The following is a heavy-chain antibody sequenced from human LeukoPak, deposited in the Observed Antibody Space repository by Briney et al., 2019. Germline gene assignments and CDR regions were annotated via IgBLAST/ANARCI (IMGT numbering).Heavy chain of an antibody. CDR2: ILNDGRHK. J-gene: IGHJ4*02. V-gene: IGHV3-33*07. Sequence: GGSRRLSCAPSGFASNMFAMDWVRQAPGQGLEWVALILNDGRHKFYSNSVRGQSTIFRDNTTNTVSLQKNALSPEDTAVYYRAREIFGSGSYTDFWGQGTLVTVSS. D-gene: IGHD3-10*01. CDR3: AREIFGSGSYTDF. CDR1: GFASNMFA.